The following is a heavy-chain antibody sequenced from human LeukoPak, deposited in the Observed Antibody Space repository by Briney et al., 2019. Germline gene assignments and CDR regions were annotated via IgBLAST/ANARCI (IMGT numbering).Heavy chain of an antibody. D-gene: IGHD1-1*01. CDR1: GHTFTSYA. CDR3: ARDRGGTGDFDY. CDR2: INAGNGDT. Sequence: ASVKVSCKASGHTFTSYAMHWVRRAPGQRLEWMGWINAGNGDTKYSQKFQGRVTIARDTSASTAYMELSSLRSEDTAVYYCARDRGGTGDFDYWGQGTLVTVSS. V-gene: IGHV1-3*01. J-gene: IGHJ4*02.